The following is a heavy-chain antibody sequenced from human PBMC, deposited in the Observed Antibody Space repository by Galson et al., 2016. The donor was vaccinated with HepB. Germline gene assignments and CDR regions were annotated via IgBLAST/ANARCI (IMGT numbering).Heavy chain of an antibody. CDR1: GGSISSYY. CDR3: ARLRFLEWPHFDY. Sequence: SETLSLTCTVSGGSISSYYWSWIRQPPGKGLEWIGYIYYSGSTNYNPSLKSRVTISADTSKNQFSLKLSSVTAADTAVYYCARLRFLEWPHFDYWGQGTLVTVSS. V-gene: IGHV4-59*01. CDR2: IYYSGST. D-gene: IGHD3-3*01. J-gene: IGHJ4*02.